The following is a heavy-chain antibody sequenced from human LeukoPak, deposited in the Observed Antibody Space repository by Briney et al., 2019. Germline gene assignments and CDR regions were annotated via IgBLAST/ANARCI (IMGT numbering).Heavy chain of an antibody. Sequence: GGSLRLSCAASGFTFRNYGMHWVRQAAGKGLEWVAVISSDGSNKYYVDSVKGRFTISRDNSKNTLFLQMNSLRTEDTAVYYCAKDGLWFGDLTYFDHWGQGTLVTVSS. CDR2: ISSDGSNK. J-gene: IGHJ4*02. CDR3: AKDGLWFGDLTYFDH. CDR1: GFTFRNYG. V-gene: IGHV3-30*18. D-gene: IGHD3-10*01.